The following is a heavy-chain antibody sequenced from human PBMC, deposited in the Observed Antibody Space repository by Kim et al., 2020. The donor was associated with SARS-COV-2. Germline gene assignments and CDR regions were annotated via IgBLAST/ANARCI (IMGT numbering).Heavy chain of an antibody. CDR2: ISASGGDT. CDR3: AKASSYLHYYY. J-gene: IGHJ6*01. CDR1: GFTFNTYA. V-gene: IGHV3-23*01. Sequence: GGSLRLSCAASGFTFNTYALAWVRQAPDKGLEWVSTISASGGDTYYADSVKGRFTVSRDNSKNTLYLQMDSLRAEDTALYYCAKASSYLHYYY.